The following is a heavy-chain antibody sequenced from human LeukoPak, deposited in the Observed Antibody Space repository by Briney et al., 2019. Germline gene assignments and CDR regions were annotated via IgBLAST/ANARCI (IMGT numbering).Heavy chain of an antibody. V-gene: IGHV4-34*01. CDR2: INHGGST. D-gene: IGHD2-2*01. J-gene: IGHJ5*02. Sequence: SETLSLTCAVYGGSFSGYYWSWIRQPPGKGLEWIGEINHGGSTNYNPSLKSRVTISVDTSKNQFSLKLSSVTAADTAVYYCARGEYCSSTSCYSMWWFDPWGQGTLVTVSS. CDR1: GGSFSGYY. CDR3: ARGEYCSSTSCYSMWWFDP.